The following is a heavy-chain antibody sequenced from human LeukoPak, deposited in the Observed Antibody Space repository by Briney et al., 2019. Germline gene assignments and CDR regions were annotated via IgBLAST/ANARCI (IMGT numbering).Heavy chain of an antibody. D-gene: IGHD3-22*01. CDR1: GFTFRNYS. Sequence: AGGSLRLSCAASGFTFRNYSMIWVRQAPGKGLEWVSSISSSSSYIYYADSVKGRFTISRDNAKNSLYLQMNSLRAEDTAVYYCARWEYYDSSGYYDYWGQGTLVTVSS. CDR2: ISSSSSYI. V-gene: IGHV3-21*01. CDR3: ARWEYYDSSGYYDY. J-gene: IGHJ4*02.